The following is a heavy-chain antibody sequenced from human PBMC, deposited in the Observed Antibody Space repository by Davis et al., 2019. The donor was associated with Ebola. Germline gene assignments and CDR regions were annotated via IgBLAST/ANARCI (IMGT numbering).Heavy chain of an antibody. CDR2: IFYIGTT. Sequence: SETLSLTCTVSGGSITSYYWNWLRQSPGKGLEWIGYIFYIGTTDYNPSLKSRVTISADTAKNQFSLELSSVTAADTAVYYCARARGVDWFDPWGQGTLVTVSS. D-gene: IGHD3-10*01. CDR3: ARARGVDWFDP. V-gene: IGHV4-59*01. CDR1: GGSITSYY. J-gene: IGHJ5*02.